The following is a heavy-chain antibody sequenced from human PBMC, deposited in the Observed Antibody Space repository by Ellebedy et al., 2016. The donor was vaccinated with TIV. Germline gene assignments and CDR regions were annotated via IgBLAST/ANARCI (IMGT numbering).Heavy chain of an antibody. CDR1: GGSISSSSYY. V-gene: IGHV4-39*01. D-gene: IGHD3-22*01. J-gene: IGHJ4*02. Sequence: SETLSLTCTVSGGSISSSSYYWGWIRQPTGKGLEGIGSIYYSGSTYYNPSLKSRVTISGDTSQNQFSLKLSAVTAADTAVYDSAAGSSGYYYAGQDYWGQGTLVTVSS. CDR3: AAGSSGYYYAGQDY. CDR2: IYYSGST.